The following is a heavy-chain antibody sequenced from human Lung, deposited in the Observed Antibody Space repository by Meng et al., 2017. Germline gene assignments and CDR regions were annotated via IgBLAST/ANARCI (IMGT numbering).Heavy chain of an antibody. CDR1: GGSISGSY. Sequence: QLQLWPLGAGPLRPSENLSLTCAVDGGSISGSYWSWTRQSSAKGLEWIGKINHGGSTNYNPSLECRLTISVDTPKNQFSLRLTSMTVADTAVYYCARERHSTIIRGVIDFWGQGALVTVSS. D-gene: IGHD3-10*01. V-gene: IGHV4-34*01. J-gene: IGHJ4*02. CDR2: INHGGST. CDR3: ARERHSTIIRGVIDF.